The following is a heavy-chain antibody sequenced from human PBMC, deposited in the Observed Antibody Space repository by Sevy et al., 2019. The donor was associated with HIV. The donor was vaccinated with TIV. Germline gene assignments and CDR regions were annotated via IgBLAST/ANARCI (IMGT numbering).Heavy chain of an antibody. V-gene: IGHV6-1*01. D-gene: IGHD6-19*01. CDR2: NYYRSTWHN. CDR3: ARTTSGGFDY. J-gene: IGHJ4*02. Sequence: KQSQTLSLTCAISGDSVSSNSVAWNWIRQSPSRGLEWLGRNYYRSTWHNDYAVSVKSRITINPDTSKNQFSLQLNSVTPEETAVYYCARTTSGGFDYWGQGTPVTVSS. CDR1: GDSVSSNSVA.